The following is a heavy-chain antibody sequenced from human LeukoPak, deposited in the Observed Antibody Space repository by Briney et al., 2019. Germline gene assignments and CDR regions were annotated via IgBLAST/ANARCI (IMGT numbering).Heavy chain of an antibody. CDR1: GYTFTSYG. V-gene: IGHV1-18*01. CDR3: ARDLGFLDGLNYYGMDV. CDR2: ISAYNGNT. Sequence: ASVKVSCKASGYTFTSYGISWVRQAPGQGLEWMGWISAYNGNTNYAQKLQGRVTMTTDTSTSTAYMELRSLRSDDTAVYYCARDLGFLDGLNYYGMDVWGQGTLVTVSS. J-gene: IGHJ6*02. D-gene: IGHD3-3*01.